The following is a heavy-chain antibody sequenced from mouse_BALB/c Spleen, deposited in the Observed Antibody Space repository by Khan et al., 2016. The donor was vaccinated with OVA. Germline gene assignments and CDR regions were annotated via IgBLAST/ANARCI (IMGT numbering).Heavy chain of an antibody. J-gene: IGHJ2*01. CDR1: GYTFTSYW. CDR3: ARDRIDY. CDR2: INPSSGYT. Sequence: QVQLKQSGAELAKPGASVKMSCKASGYTFTSYWMHWVKQRPGQGLEWIGYINPSSGYTEYNQNFKDKATLTADKSSSTAYMQLSSLTSEDSAVYYCARDRIDYGDQGTTLTVSS. V-gene: IGHV1-7*01.